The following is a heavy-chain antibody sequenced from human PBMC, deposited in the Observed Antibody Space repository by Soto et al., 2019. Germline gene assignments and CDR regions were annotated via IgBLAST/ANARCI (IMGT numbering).Heavy chain of an antibody. Sequence: SQTLSLTCAISGDSVSSNSAAWNWVRQSPSRGLEWLGRTYYRSKWYYDYAVSVESRITFKPDTSKNQVSLQLNSVTPEGTAVYYCARYSSPPSQYALDIWGQGTMVTVSS. CDR1: GDSVSSNSAA. V-gene: IGHV6-1*01. J-gene: IGHJ3*02. D-gene: IGHD6-19*01. CDR3: ARYSSPPSQYALDI. CDR2: TYYRSKWYY.